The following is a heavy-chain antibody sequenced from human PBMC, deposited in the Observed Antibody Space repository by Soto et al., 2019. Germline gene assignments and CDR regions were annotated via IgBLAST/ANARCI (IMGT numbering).Heavy chain of an antibody. Sequence: ASVTVSCKPSVYTFTRYDFNWVRQAPGQGLEWRGWMNPKSGNTGYAQKFQGRVTMTRNTSISTAYMELSSLRSEDTAVYYCARDRPGYSGYEWGQGTLVTVS. CDR1: VYTFTRYD. CDR3: ARDRPGYSGYE. J-gene: IGHJ4*02. D-gene: IGHD5-12*01. CDR2: MNPKSGNT. V-gene: IGHV1-8*01.